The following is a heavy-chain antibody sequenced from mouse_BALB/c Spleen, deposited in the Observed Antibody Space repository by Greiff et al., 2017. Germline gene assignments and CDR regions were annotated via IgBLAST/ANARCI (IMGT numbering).Heavy chain of an antibody. CDR2: INPYNGAT. J-gene: IGHJ4*01. V-gene: IGHV1-26*01. Sequence: EVQLQQSGPELVKPGASVKISCKASGYSFTGYYMHWVKQSHVKSLEWIGRINPYNGATSYNQNFKDKASLTVDKSSSTAYMELHSLTSEDSAVYYCARSEYYGSSPYAMDYWGQGTSVTVSS. D-gene: IGHD1-1*01. CDR1: GYSFTGYY. CDR3: ARSEYYGSSPYAMDY.